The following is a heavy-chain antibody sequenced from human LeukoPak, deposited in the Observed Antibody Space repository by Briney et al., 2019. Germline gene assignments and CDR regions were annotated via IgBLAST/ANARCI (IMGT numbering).Heavy chain of an antibody. D-gene: IGHD3-22*01. CDR3: ERGPRYDYDSSVYYFEF. V-gene: IGHV1-18*01. Sequence: ASVKVSCKASGYTFSSYGISWVRQAPGQGLEWVGRINPYNGNTKYVQKFYDRVSMTTDTSTSTAYMELRRLRSGDTAMYYCERGPRYDYDSSVYYFEFWGQGTLVTVSS. CDR1: GYTFSSYG. J-gene: IGHJ4*02. CDR2: INPYNGNT.